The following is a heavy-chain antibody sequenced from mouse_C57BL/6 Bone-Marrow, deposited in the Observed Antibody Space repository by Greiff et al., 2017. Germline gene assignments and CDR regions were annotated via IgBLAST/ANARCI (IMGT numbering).Heavy chain of an antibody. Sequence: VQLQQSGAELMKPGASVKLSCKATGYTFTGYWIEWVKQRPGNGLEWIGKILPESGSTNYNEQFKGKATFPAATSSNPASMQLSSLTTTDPAIYYCARWGPRYFDVWGTGTTVTVSS. CDR3: ARWGPRYFDV. V-gene: IGHV1-9*01. CDR2: ILPESGST. J-gene: IGHJ1*03. CDR1: GYTFTGYW.